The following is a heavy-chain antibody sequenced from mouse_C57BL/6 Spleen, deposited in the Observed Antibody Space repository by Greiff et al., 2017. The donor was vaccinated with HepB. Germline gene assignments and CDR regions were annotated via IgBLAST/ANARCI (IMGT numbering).Heavy chain of an antibody. CDR2: INPNNGGT. CDR3: ARGGGDCDY. V-gene: IGHV1-26*01. J-gene: IGHJ2*01. Sequence: EVKLMESGPELVKPGASVKISCKASGYTFTDYYMNWVKQSHGKSLEWIGDINPNNGGTSYNQKFKGKATLTVDKSSSTAYMELRSLTSEDSAVYYCARGGGDCDYWGQGTTLTVSS. CDR1: GYTFTDYY.